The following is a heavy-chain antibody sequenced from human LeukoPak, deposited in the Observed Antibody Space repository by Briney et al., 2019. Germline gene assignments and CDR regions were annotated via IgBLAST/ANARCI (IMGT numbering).Heavy chain of an antibody. D-gene: IGHD4-17*01. CDR3: ANEIRPNDY. J-gene: IGHJ4*02. Sequence: GGSLRLSCAASEYDFSTHAMTWVRQAPGKGLEWVSAISISGTKTYYADSVKGRFTISRDNSKNTLYLQMYSLRAEDTAVYYCANEIRPNDYWGQGTLVTVSS. V-gene: IGHV3-23*01. CDR1: EYDFSTHA. CDR2: ISISGTKT.